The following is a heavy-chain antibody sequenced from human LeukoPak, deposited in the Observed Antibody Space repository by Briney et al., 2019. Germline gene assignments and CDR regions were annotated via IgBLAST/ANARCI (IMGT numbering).Heavy chain of an antibody. CDR1: GYTFTCYY. CDR2: INPNSGGT. D-gene: IGHD4-23*01. J-gene: IGHJ1*01. Sequence: ASVKVSCKASGYTFTCYYMHWVRQAPGQGLEWMGWINPNSGGTNYAQKFQGRVTMTRDTSISTAYMELSRLRSDDTAVYYCARDLIVVTDFQHWGQGTLVTVSS. CDR3: ARDLIVVTDFQH. V-gene: IGHV1-2*02.